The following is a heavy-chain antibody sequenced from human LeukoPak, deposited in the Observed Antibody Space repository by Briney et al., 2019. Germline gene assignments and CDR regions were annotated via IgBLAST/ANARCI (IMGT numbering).Heavy chain of an antibody. CDR2: ISGSGGST. CDR3: AKGYYDYVWGSYYFDY. D-gene: IGHD3-16*01. V-gene: IGHV3-23*01. Sequence: TGGSLRLSCAASGFTFSSYAMSWVRQGPGKGLEWVSAISGSGGSTYYADSVKGRFTISSDNPRDTLYLQMNSLRAEDTAVYYCAKGYYDYVWGSYYFDYWGQGTLVTVSS. CDR1: GFTFSSYA. J-gene: IGHJ4*02.